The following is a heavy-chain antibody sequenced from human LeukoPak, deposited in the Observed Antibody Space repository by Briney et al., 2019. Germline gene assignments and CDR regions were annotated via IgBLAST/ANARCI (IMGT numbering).Heavy chain of an antibody. CDR1: GFTFSSYW. CDR3: ARPSFTQGSYFDY. CDR2: IKQDGSEK. Sequence: GGSLRLSCAASGFTFSSYWMSWVRQAPGKGLEWVANIKQDGSEKYYVDSVKGRFTISRDNAKNSLYLQMNSLSAEDTAVYYCARPSFTQGSYFDYWGQGTLVTVSS. J-gene: IGHJ4*02. V-gene: IGHV3-7*01. D-gene: IGHD2-15*01.